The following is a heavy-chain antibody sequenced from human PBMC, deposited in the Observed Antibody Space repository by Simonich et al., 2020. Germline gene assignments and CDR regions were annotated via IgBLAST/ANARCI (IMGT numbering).Heavy chain of an antibody. Sequence: QVQLQESGPGLVKPSETLSLTCTVSGGSISSYYWSWIRQPPGKGLGWIWYIDYSGSTNYNPSLKSRGTKSVDTSKNQFSLKLSSVTAADTAVYYCARSLGYYYYYYGMDVWGQGTTVTVSS. V-gene: IGHV4-59*08. CDR1: GGSISSYY. CDR3: ARSLGYYYYYYGMDV. J-gene: IGHJ6*02. CDR2: IDYSGST. D-gene: IGHD1-26*01.